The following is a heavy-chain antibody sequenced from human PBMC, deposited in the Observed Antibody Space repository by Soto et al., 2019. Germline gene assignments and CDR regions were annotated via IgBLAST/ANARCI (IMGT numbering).Heavy chain of an antibody. J-gene: IGHJ4*02. D-gene: IGHD5-12*01. CDR3: ASLEWESSGYADY. CDR2: IKRDGSEK. Sequence: QSXGSLRLSCAASGFTFGSNWMSWVRQAPGKGLEWVANIKRDGSEKYYVDSVKGRFTISRDNAKNTLYLQMNSLRADDTAVYYCASLEWESSGYADYWGQGTQVTVSS. V-gene: IGHV3-7*03. CDR1: GFTFGSNW.